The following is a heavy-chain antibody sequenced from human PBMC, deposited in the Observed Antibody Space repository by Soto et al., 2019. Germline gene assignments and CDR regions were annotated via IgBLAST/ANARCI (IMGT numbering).Heavy chain of an antibody. CDR3: AVAVFPTQPRCSSASYIDY. CDR2: ISWNSGSI. D-gene: IGHD6-19*01. J-gene: IGHJ4*02. Sequence: EVQLVESGGGLVQPGRSLRLSCAASGFTFENYAMHWVRQAPGKGLEWGSGISWNSGSIGYADSVKSRFTISRDNAKNSLYLQMNSMRPEDTAFYDCAVAVFPTQPRCSSASYIDYWGQGNLVTVSS. CDR1: GFTFENYA. V-gene: IGHV3-9*01.